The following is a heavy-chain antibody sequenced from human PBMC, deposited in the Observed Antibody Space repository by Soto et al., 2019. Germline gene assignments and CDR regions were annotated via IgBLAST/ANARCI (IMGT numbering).Heavy chain of an antibody. CDR2: IIPIFGTA. CDR1: GDTFSSYA. Sequence: GASVKVSCKASGDTFSSYAISWVRQAPGQGLEWMGGIIPIFGTANYAQKFQGRVTITADESTSTAYMELSSLRSEDTAVYYCARVDRTCLDPWGQGTLVTVSS. V-gene: IGHV1-69*13. CDR3: ARVDRTCLDP. J-gene: IGHJ5*02.